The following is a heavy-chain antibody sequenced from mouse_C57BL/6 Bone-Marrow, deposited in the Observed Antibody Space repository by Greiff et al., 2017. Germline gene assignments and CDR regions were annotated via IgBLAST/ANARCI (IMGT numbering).Heavy chain of an antibody. V-gene: IGHV1-12*01. CDR1: GYTFTSYN. CDR2: IYPGNGDT. CDR3: ARPTVVATDAMDY. Sequence: QVQLKESGAELVRPGASVKMSCKASGYTFTSYNMHWVQQTPRQGLEWIGAIYPGNGDTSYNQKFKGKATLTVDKSSSTAYMQLSSLTSEDSAVYLCARPTVVATDAMDYWGQGTSVTVSS. J-gene: IGHJ4*01. D-gene: IGHD1-1*01.